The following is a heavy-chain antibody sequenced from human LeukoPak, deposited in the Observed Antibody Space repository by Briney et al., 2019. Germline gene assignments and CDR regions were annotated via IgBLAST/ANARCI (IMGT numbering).Heavy chain of an antibody. CDR1: GYSFTSYW. J-gene: IGHJ4*02. V-gene: IGHV5-51*01. Sequence: GESLKISCKGSGYSFTSYWIGWVRQMPGKGLEWMGIIYPGDSDTRYSPSLQGQVTISADKSISTAYLQWSSLKASDTAMYYCARQVSVAVAGTDYWGQGTLVTVSS. D-gene: IGHD6-19*01. CDR3: ARQVSVAVAGTDY. CDR2: IYPGDSDT.